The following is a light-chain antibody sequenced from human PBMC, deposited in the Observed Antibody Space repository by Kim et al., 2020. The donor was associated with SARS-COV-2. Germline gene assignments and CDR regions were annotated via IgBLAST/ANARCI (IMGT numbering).Light chain of an antibody. CDR2: RAS. CDR1: QTVSHDY. V-gene: IGKV3-20*01. J-gene: IGKJ2*01. CDR3: QQYGGSPLYT. Sequence: SPGERPTLYGRASQTVSHDYLAWYQQKPGQAPRLLVYRASRRATGITDRFSGGGSGTDFTLTISRLEPEDSAVYYCQQYGGSPLYTFGQGTKLEIK.